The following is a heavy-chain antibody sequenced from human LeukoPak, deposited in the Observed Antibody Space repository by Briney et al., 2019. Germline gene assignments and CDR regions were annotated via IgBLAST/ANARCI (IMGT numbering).Heavy chain of an antibody. V-gene: IGHV4-59*08. CDR1: GGSISSYY. CDR3: ARHAYYYDRSGSYEAFDI. Sequence: SETLSLTCTVSGGSISSYYWSWIRQPPGKGLEWIGSMYYSGSTNYKPSLTSRVTISVDTSKNQFSLKLSSVTAADTAVYYCARHAYYYDRSGSYEAFDIWGQGTMVTVSS. D-gene: IGHD3-22*01. J-gene: IGHJ3*02. CDR2: MYYSGST.